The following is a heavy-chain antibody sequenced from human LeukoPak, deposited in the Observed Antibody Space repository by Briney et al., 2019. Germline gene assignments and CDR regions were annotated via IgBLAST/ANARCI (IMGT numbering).Heavy chain of an antibody. V-gene: IGHV3-23*01. CDR3: ARDEDLYSPTWYLLDY. J-gene: IGHJ4*02. CDR2: ITSSGAST. Sequence: GGSLRLSCAASGFTFCSWSMGWVRQSPGKGLEWVSGITSSGASTFYADSVKGRFTISRYNSKSTVFLEMNSLRAEDTAVYFCARDEDLYSPTWYLLDYRGEGTLVTVSS. CDR1: GFTFCSWS. D-gene: IGHD5-12*01.